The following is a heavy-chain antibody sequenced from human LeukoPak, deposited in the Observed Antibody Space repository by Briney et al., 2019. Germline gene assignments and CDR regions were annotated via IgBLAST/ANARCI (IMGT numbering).Heavy chain of an antibody. D-gene: IGHD6-13*01. Sequence: GGSLRLSCAASGFTFSSYGMHWVRQAPGKGLEWVAFIRYDGSNKYYADSVKGRFTISRDNSKNTLYLQMNSLRAEDKAVYYCAKVGHYSSSWDFDYWGQGTLVTVSS. V-gene: IGHV3-30*02. CDR2: IRYDGSNK. CDR1: GFTFSSYG. CDR3: AKVGHYSSSWDFDY. J-gene: IGHJ4*02.